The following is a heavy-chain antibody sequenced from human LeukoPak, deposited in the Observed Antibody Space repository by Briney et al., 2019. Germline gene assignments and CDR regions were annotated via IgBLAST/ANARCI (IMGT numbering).Heavy chain of an antibody. CDR3: ATVAVIRGVTYFDY. CDR2: LFYSGST. V-gene: IGHV4-59*01. Sequence: SETLSLTCSVSDGSISSYYWRWIRQPPGKRLEWIAYLFYSGSTDYNPSLESRVTISVDTSKNQFSLKLRSVTAADTAVYYCATVAVIRGVTYFDYWGQGTLVTVSS. D-gene: IGHD3-10*01. J-gene: IGHJ4*02. CDR1: DGSISSYY.